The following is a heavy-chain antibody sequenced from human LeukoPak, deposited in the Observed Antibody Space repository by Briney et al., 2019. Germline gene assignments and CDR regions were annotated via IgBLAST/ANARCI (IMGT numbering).Heavy chain of an antibody. CDR2: ISWNSGSI. CDR3: AKVYSGSYLGGFDY. V-gene: IGHV3-9*01. Sequence: PGGSLRLPCAASGFTFDDYAMHWVRQAPGKGLEWVSGISWNSGSIGYADSVKGRFTISRDNAKNSLYLQMNSLRAEDTALYYCAKVYSGSYLGGFDYWGQGTLVTVSS. J-gene: IGHJ4*02. CDR1: GFTFDDYA. D-gene: IGHD1-26*01.